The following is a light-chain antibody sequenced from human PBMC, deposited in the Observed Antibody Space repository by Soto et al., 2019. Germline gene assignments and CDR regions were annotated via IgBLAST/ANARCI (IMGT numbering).Light chain of an antibody. CDR1: SSNIGSGYG. CDR3: QSYDTTLSVYV. V-gene: IGLV1-40*01. J-gene: IGLJ1*01. CDR2: GGN. Sequence: QLVLTQPPSVSGAPGLRVTISCTGCSSNIGSGYGVHWYQQLPGAGPKLLIFGGNNRPSGVPDRFSGSRSGTSASLAITGLQAEDEADYYCQSYDTTLSVYVFGTGTKVTVL.